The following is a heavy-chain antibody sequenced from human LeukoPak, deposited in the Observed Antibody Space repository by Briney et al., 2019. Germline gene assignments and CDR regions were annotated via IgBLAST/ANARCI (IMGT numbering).Heavy chain of an antibody. CDR1: GYTFTSYY. CDR3: ARVGGYYDSSGYSDY. J-gene: IGHJ4*02. D-gene: IGHD3-22*01. Sequence: ASVEVSCKASGYTFTSYYMHWVRQAPGQGLEWMGIINPSGGSTSYAQKFQGRVTMTRDTSTSTVYMELSSLRSEDTAVYYRARVGGYYDSSGYSDYWGQGTLVTVSS. V-gene: IGHV1-46*01. CDR2: INPSGGST.